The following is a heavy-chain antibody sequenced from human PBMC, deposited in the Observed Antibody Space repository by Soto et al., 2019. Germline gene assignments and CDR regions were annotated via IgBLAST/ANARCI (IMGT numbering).Heavy chain of an antibody. J-gene: IGHJ4*02. CDR3: ARPGDHYYDSSGYFDY. V-gene: IGHV1-69*13. D-gene: IGHD3-22*01. CDR2: IIPIFGTA. CDR1: GGTFSSCA. Sequence: SVKVSCKASGGTFSSCAISWVRQAPGQGLEWMGGIIPIFGTANYAQKFQGRVTITADESTSTAYMELSSLRSEDTAVYYCARPGDHYYDSSGYFDYWGQGTLVTVSS.